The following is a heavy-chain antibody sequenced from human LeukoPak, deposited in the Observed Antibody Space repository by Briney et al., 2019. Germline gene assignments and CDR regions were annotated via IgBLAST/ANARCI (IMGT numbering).Heavy chain of an antibody. CDR1: GFTLSSYW. Sequence: GGSLRLSCAASGFTLSSYWVHWVRQDPGKGLVWVSRISIDGSSTSYADSVKGRFTISRDNAKNTVYLQMSSLRAEDTAVYYCARGFNSSGWASVDYWGQGTLVTVSS. D-gene: IGHD6-19*01. J-gene: IGHJ4*02. CDR2: ISIDGSST. V-gene: IGHV3-74*01. CDR3: ARGFNSSGWASVDY.